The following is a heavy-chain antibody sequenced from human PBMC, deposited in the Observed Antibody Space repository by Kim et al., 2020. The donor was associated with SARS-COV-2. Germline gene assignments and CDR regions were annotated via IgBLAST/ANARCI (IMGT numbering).Heavy chain of an antibody. J-gene: IGHJ6*02. CDR2: IWYDGSNK. CDR3: ARDFTGKVVTRLDGMDV. Sequence: GGSLRLSCAASGFTFSSYGMHWVRQAPGKGLEWVAVIWYDGSNKYYADSVKGRFTISRDNSKNTLYLQMNSLRAEDTAVYYCARDFTGKVVTRLDGMDVWGQGTTVTVSS. V-gene: IGHV3-33*01. D-gene: IGHD2-15*01. CDR1: GFTFSSYG.